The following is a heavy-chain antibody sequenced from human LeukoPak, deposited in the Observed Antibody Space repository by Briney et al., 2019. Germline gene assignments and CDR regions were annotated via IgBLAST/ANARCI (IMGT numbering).Heavy chain of an antibody. CDR1: GFTFSTYG. D-gene: IGHD1-14*01. CDR2: ISGSGSNA. V-gene: IGHV3-23*01. Sequence: PGGSLRLSCAASGFTFSTYGVNWVRQAPGKGLEWVSGISGSGSNAYYADSVKGRFTISRDNSKNTLYLQMNSLRAEDTAVYYCAKNGEPYYYMDVWGKGTTVTVSS. J-gene: IGHJ6*03. CDR3: AKNGEPYYYMDV.